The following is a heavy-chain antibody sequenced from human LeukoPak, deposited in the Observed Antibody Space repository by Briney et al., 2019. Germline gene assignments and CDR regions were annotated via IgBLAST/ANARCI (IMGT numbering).Heavy chain of an antibody. D-gene: IGHD6-19*01. CDR1: GYTFTSYA. CDR3: ARGIAVAGPPWYFDY. Sequence: ASVKVSCKASGYTFTSYAMHWVRQAPGQRLEWMGWINAGNGNTKYSQKFQGRVTITRDTSASTAYMELSSLRSEDTAVYYCARGIAVAGPPWYFDYWGQGTLVTVSS. J-gene: IGHJ4*02. CDR2: INAGNGNT. V-gene: IGHV1-3*01.